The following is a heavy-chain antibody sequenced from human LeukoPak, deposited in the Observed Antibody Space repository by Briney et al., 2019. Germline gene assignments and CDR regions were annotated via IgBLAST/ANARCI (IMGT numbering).Heavy chain of an antibody. V-gene: IGHV6-1*01. CDR1: GDSVSSNSAA. D-gene: IGHD2-15*01. CDR2: TYYRSNWYN. CDR3: ANSPRGTEYFHH. J-gene: IGHJ1*01. Sequence: SQTLSLTCAISGDSVSSNSAAWNWFRQSPSRGLEWLGRTYYRSNWYNDYAVSVKSRITINPDTSKNQFSLKLSSVTAADTAVYYCANSPRGTEYFHHWGQGTLVTVSS.